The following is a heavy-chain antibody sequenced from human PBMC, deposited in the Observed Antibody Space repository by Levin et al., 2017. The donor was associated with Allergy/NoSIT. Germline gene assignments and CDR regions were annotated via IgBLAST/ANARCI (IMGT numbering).Heavy chain of an antibody. CDR2: IGTAGDT. V-gene: IGHV3-13*04. CDR3: ARGGGVRGVTPYDAFDI. J-gene: IGHJ3*02. D-gene: IGHD3-10*01. CDR1: GFTFSSYD. Sequence: GESLKISCAASGFTFSSYDMHWVRQATGKGLEWVSAIGTAGDTYYPGSVKGRFTISRENAKNSLYLQMNSLRAGDTAGYYCARGGGVRGVTPYDAFDIWGQGTMVTVSS.